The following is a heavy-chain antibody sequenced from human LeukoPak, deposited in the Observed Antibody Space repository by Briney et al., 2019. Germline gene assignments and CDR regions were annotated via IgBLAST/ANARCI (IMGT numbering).Heavy chain of an antibody. CDR3: AREGGALYYDSSGYLDY. D-gene: IGHD3-22*01. CDR1: GYTFTSYY. J-gene: IGHJ4*02. Sequence: ASVKVSCKASGYTFTSYYMHWVRQAPGQGLEWTGIINPSGGSTSYAQKFQGRVTMTRDTSTSTVYMELSSLRSEDTAVYYCAREGGALYYDSSGYLDYWGQGTLVTVSS. CDR2: INPSGGST. V-gene: IGHV1-46*01.